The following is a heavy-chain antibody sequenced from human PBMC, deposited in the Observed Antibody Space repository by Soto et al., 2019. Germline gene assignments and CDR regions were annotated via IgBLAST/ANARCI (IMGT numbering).Heavy chain of an antibody. J-gene: IGHJ6*02. Sequence: ASVKVSCKXSGYTFTDYYMHWVRQAPGQGLEWMGWINPNSGGTNYAQKFQGRVTMTRDTSISTAYMELSRLRSDDTAVYYCARKLELRGSYYYYYDMDVWGQGTTVTVS. CDR2: INPNSGGT. V-gene: IGHV1-2*02. CDR1: GYTFTDYY. CDR3: ARKLELRGSYYYYYDMDV. D-gene: IGHD1-7*01.